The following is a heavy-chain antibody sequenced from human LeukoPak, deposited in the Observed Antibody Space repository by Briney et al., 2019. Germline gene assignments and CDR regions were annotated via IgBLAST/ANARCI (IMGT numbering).Heavy chain of an antibody. Sequence: PSETLSLTCTVSGYSISSGYYWGWIRQPPGKGLEWIGSIYHSGSTYYNPSLKSRVTISVDTSKNQFSLKLSSVTAADTAVYYCASLVVGEAFDYWGQGTLVTVSS. CDR3: ASLVVGEAFDY. CDR1: GYSISSGYY. CDR2: IYHSGST. J-gene: IGHJ4*02. V-gene: IGHV4-38-2*02. D-gene: IGHD2-2*01.